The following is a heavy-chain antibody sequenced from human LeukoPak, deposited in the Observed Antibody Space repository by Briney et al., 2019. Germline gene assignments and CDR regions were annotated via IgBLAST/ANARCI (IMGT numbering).Heavy chain of an antibody. V-gene: IGHV3-30-3*01. J-gene: IGHJ4*02. CDR1: GFTFSSYA. CDR3: ARDLVATTSLDY. CDR2: ISYDGSNK. D-gene: IGHD5-12*01. Sequence: GGSLRLSRAASGFTFSSYAMHWVRQAPGKGLEWVAVISYDGSNKYYADSVKGRFTISRDNSKNTLYLQMNSLRAEDTAVYYCARDLVATTSLDYWGQGTLVTVSS.